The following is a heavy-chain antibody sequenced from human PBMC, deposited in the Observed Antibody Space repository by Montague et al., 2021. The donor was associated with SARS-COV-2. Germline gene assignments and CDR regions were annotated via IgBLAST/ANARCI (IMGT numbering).Heavy chain of an antibody. CDR2: INLTGGT. CDR1: GFSLSTSGVG. CDR3: ARGFRDVVRTTRLHKKLYSYGFDV. V-gene: IGHV2-5*01. Sequence: PALVKPTQTLTLTCTFSGFSLSTSGVGVGWIRQPPGKALEWLGEINLTGGTNSAPSLESRLSISMDTSKRQVSLRLTSVTAADTALYFYARGFRDVVRTTRLHKKLYSYGFDVWGRGTMVIVSS. D-gene: IGHD2/OR15-2a*01. J-gene: IGHJ6*02.